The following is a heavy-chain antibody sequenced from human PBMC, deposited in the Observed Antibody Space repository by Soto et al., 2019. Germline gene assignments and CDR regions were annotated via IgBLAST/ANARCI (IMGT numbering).Heavy chain of an antibody. CDR2: IYYSGST. CDR3: ARGPDDFWSGDDYYYYYMDV. D-gene: IGHD3-3*01. V-gene: IGHV4-31*03. Sequence: SETLSLTCTVSGGSISSGGYYWSWIRQHPGKGLEWIGYIYYSGSTYYNPSLKSRVTISVDTSKNQFSLKLSSVTAADTAVYYCARGPDDFWSGDDYYYYYMDVWGKGTTVTVSS. J-gene: IGHJ6*03. CDR1: GGSISSGGYY.